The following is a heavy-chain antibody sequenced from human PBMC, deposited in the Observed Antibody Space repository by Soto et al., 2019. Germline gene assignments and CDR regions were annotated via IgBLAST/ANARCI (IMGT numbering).Heavy chain of an antibody. Sequence: EVQLVESGGGLVKPGGSLRLSCAASGFTFSSYSMNWVRQAPGKGLEWVSSISSSSSYIYYADSVKGRFTISRDNAKNSLYLQMNSLRAEDTAVYYCARDQDSSGWYVKNYWGQGTLVTVSS. CDR1: GFTFSSYS. V-gene: IGHV3-21*01. D-gene: IGHD6-19*01. CDR3: ARDQDSSGWYVKNY. CDR2: ISSSSSYI. J-gene: IGHJ4*02.